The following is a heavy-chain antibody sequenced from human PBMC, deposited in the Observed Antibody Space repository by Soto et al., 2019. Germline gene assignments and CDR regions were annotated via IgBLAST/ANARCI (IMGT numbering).Heavy chain of an antibody. CDR1: GFTFSSYG. Sequence: GGSLRLSCAASGFTFSSYGMHWVRQAPGKGLEWVAVISYDGSNKYYADSVKGRFTISRDNSKNTLYLQMNSLRAEDTAVYYCAKSRSGGYSYGYMNYWGQGTLVTVSS. CDR2: ISYDGSNK. V-gene: IGHV3-30*18. CDR3: AKSRSGGYSYGYMNY. D-gene: IGHD5-18*01. J-gene: IGHJ4*02.